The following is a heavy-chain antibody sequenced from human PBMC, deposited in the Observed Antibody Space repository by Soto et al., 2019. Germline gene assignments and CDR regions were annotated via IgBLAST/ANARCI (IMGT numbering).Heavy chain of an antibody. CDR2: VWYDGTGI. D-gene: IGHD3-16*01. J-gene: IGHJ3*02. CDR1: GFSFSTSG. Sequence: QVFLVESGGGVGQPGRSLRLSCAASGFSFSTSGMHWVRQAPDKRLEWVATVWYDGTGIDYADSVRGRFTISRDNSQNSLYLQMNNLRVDDTAVYFCARGLTKREGGAFDIWGRGTMVTVSS. V-gene: IGHV3-33*01. CDR3: ARGLTKREGGAFDI.